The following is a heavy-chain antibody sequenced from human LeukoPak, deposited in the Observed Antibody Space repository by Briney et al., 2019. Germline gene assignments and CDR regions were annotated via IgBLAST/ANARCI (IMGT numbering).Heavy chain of an antibody. J-gene: IGHJ4*02. CDR3: ASYYSDPFSSSWLYFDY. Sequence: SVKVSCKASGGTFSSYAISWVRQAPGQGLEWMGGIIPIFGTANYAQKFQGRVTITADESTSTAYMELSSLRPEDTAVYYCASYYSDPFSSSWLYFDYWGQGTLVTVSS. V-gene: IGHV1-69*01. D-gene: IGHD6-13*01. CDR1: GGTFSSYA. CDR2: IIPIFGTA.